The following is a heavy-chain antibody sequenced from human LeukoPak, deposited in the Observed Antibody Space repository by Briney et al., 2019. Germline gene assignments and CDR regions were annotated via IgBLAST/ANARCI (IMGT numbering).Heavy chain of an antibody. J-gene: IGHJ3*02. CDR3: ASSSSGSYYNGFDI. Sequence: PSETLSLTCSVSGGSIRNYYWTWIRQPPGQGLEWIGYIFYSGSTNYNPFLKSRVTISLDTSKNHFSLKLNSVTAADTAVYYCASSSSGSYYNGFDIWGQGTMVTVAS. CDR1: GGSIRNYY. D-gene: IGHD3-10*01. CDR2: IFYSGST. V-gene: IGHV4-59*01.